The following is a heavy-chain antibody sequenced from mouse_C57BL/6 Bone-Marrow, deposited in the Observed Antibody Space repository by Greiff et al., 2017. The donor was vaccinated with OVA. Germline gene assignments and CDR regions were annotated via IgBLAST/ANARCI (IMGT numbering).Heavy chain of an antibody. CDR1: GFNIKNTY. D-gene: IGHD2-1*01. J-gene: IGHJ3*01. V-gene: IGHV14-3*01. Sequence: EVQLQESVAELVRPGASVKLSCTASGFNIKNTYMHWVKQRPEQGLEWIGRIDPANGNTKYAPKFQGKATITADTSSNPAYLQLSSLTSEDTAIYYCARPLYGNYLAWFAYWGQGTLVTVSA. CDR3: ARPLYGNYLAWFAY. CDR2: IDPANGNT.